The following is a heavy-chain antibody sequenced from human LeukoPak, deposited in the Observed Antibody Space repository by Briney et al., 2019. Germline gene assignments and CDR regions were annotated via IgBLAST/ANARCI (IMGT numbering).Heavy chain of an antibody. Sequence: GGSLGLSCSASGFTFSTYWMSWVRQAPGKGLEWVANMRRDGNEIYYLDSVRGRFTISRDNAKNTLYLQMNSLRAEDTAVYYCARRKGYCSGGSCPPGQVYYYGMDVWGQGTTVTVSS. CDR2: MRRDGNEI. V-gene: IGHV3-7*01. CDR1: GFTFSTYW. D-gene: IGHD2-15*01. J-gene: IGHJ6*02. CDR3: ARRKGYCSGGSCPPGQVYYYGMDV.